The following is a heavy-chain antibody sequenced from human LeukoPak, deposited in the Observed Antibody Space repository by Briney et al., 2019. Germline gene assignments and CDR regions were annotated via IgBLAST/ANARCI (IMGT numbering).Heavy chain of an antibody. CDR3: ARQRYDSTCGY. Sequence: PSETLSLTCTVSGGSISSRSYYWGWIRQPPGKGLEWIGSIYYSGSTYYNPSLKSRVTISVDTSKNQFSLKLSSVTAADTAVYYCARQRYDSTCGYWGQGTLVTVSS. J-gene: IGHJ4*02. D-gene: IGHD3-22*01. CDR1: GGSISSRSYY. V-gene: IGHV4-39*01. CDR2: IYYSGST.